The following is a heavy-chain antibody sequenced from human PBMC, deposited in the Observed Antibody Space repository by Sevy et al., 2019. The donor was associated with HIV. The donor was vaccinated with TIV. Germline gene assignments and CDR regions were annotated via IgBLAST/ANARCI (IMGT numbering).Heavy chain of an antibody. CDR3: TRWSGAQSIFDY. D-gene: IGHD1-26*01. Sequence: GGSLRLSCTASGFIFGDYAMSWVRQAPGKGLEWVAFIKSKALGGTTGPAASVKGRFTISRDDSKNIAYLQMNNVKTEDTAVYYCTRWSGAQSIFDYWGQGTLVTVSS. J-gene: IGHJ4*02. CDR1: GFIFGDYA. CDR2: IKSKALGGTT. V-gene: IGHV3-49*04.